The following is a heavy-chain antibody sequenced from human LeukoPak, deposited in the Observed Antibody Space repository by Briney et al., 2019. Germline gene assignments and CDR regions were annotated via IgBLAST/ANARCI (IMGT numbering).Heavy chain of an antibody. D-gene: IGHD6-13*01. CDR3: ARGAGWYSTNWFDP. J-gene: IGHJ5*02. V-gene: IGHV4-34*01. CDR2: VNHSGRT. CDR1: GGSFSGYY. Sequence: SETLSLTCAVYGGSFSGYYWSWIRQPPGKGLEWIGEVNHSGRTNYNPSLKSRVSMSVDTSKNQFSLKLTSVTAADTAVYYCARGAGWYSTNWFDPWGQGTLVTVSS.